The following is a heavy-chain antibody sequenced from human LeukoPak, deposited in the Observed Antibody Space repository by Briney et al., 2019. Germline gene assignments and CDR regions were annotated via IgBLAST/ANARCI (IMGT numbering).Heavy chain of an antibody. CDR1: GYTLTELS. V-gene: IGHV1-24*01. CDR3: ATSRAEVAAAGIFDY. Sequence: VSVKVSCKVSGYTLTELSMHWVRQAPGKGLEWMGGFDPEDGETIYAQKFQGRVTMTEDTSTDTAYMELSSLRSEDTAVYYCATSRAEVAAAGIFDYWGQGTLVTVSS. D-gene: IGHD6-13*01. J-gene: IGHJ4*02. CDR2: FDPEDGET.